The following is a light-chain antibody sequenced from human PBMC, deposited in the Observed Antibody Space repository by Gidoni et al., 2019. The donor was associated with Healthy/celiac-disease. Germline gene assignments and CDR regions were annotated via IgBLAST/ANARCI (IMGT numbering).Light chain of an antibody. Sequence: VTISCTGSSSNIGAGYDVHWYQQLPGTAPKLLIYGNSNRPSGVPDRFSGSKSGTSASLAITGLQAEDEADYYCQSYDSSLSGWVFCGGTKLTVL. CDR2: GNS. V-gene: IGLV1-40*01. J-gene: IGLJ2*01. CDR3: QSYDSSLSGWV. CDR1: SSNIGAGYD.